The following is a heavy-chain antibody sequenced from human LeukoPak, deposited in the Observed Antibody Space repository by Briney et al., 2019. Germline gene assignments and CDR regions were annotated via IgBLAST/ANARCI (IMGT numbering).Heavy chain of an antibody. CDR3: ARDVDTAMSLDY. Sequence: PGGSLRLSCAASGFTFSDYYMSWLRQAPGKGLEWVSYISSSGSTIYYADSVKGRFTISRDNAKNSLYLQMNSLRAEDTAVYYCARDVDTAMSLDYWGQGTLVTVSS. CDR2: ISSSGSTI. CDR1: GFTFSDYY. J-gene: IGHJ4*02. D-gene: IGHD5-18*01. V-gene: IGHV3-11*01.